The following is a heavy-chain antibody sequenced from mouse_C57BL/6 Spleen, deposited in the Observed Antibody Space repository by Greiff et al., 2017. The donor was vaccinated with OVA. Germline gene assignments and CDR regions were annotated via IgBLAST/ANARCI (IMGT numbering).Heavy chain of an antibody. D-gene: IGHD1-1*01. J-gene: IGHJ3*01. CDR1: GFTFSSYA. Sequence: EVKLVESGEGLVKPGGSLKLSCAASGFTFSSYAMSWVRQTPETRLEWVAYISSGGDYIYYADTVKGRFTISRDNARNTLYLPMSSLKSEDTAMYYCTRDDYYGSSPWFAYWGQGTLVTVSA. CDR2: ISSGGDYI. V-gene: IGHV5-9-1*02. CDR3: TRDDYYGSSPWFAY.